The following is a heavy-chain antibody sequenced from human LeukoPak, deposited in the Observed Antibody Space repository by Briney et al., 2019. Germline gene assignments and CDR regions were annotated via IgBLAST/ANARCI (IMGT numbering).Heavy chain of an antibody. D-gene: IGHD3-22*01. J-gene: IGHJ4*02. CDR3: AREGGSRDSGYLRPYNFDY. Sequence: SETLSLTCTVSGGSVSSGSYYWSWIRQPPGKGLEWIGYIYHSGSTNYNPSLKSRVTISVDTSKNQFSLRLSSVTAADTAMYYCAREGGSRDSGYLRPYNFDYWGQGTLVTVSS. CDR2: IYHSGST. V-gene: IGHV4-61*01. CDR1: GGSVSSGSYY.